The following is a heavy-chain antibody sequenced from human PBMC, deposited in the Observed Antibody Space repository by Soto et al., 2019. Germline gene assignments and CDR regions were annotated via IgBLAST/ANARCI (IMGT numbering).Heavy chain of an antibody. CDR3: TTERAGAFDY. CDR1: GFTFSDAW. CDR2: IKSKTDGGTT. J-gene: IGHJ4*02. V-gene: IGHV3-15*07. D-gene: IGHD6-19*01. Sequence: EVQLVESGGGLVKPGGSLRLSCAASGFTFSDAWMNWVRQAPGKGLEWVGRIKSKTDGGTTHYAAPVKGRFTISRDDTKNTLYLQMNSLKTEDTAVHYYTTERAGAFDYWGQGTLGIVSS.